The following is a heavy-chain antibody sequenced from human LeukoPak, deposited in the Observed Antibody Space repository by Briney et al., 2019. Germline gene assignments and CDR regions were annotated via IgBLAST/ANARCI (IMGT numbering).Heavy chain of an antibody. CDR1: GFTFDDYA. V-gene: IGHV3-43*02. J-gene: IGHJ4*02. Sequence: GGSLRLSCAASGFTFDDYAMHWVRQAPGKGLEWVSLISGDGGGTYYADSVKGRFTISRDNSKNSLYLQMNSLRAEDTAVYYCARDIATAGHFAFDYWGQGTLVTVSS. CDR2: ISGDGGGT. D-gene: IGHD6-13*01. CDR3: ARDIATAGHFAFDY.